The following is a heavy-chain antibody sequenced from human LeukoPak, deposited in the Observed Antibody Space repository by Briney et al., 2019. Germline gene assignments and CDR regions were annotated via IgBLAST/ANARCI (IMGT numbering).Heavy chain of an antibody. D-gene: IGHD2-21*02. Sequence: GGSLRLSCAASGFTFSNAWMSWVRQAPGQGLEWVGRIKSKTDGGTTDYAAPVKGRFTISRDDSKNTLYLQMNSLKTEDTAVYYCTTATLRYCGGDCYSGRYYFDYWGQGTLVTVSS. V-gene: IGHV3-15*01. CDR1: GFTFSNAW. CDR2: IKSKTDGGTT. CDR3: TTATLRYCGGDCYSGRYYFDY. J-gene: IGHJ4*02.